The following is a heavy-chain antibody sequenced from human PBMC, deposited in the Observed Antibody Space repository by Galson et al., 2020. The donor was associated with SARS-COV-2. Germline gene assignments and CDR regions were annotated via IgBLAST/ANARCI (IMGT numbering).Heavy chain of an antibody. CDR2: IYYSGST. CDR3: ARLPYYYDISYALDI. V-gene: IGHV4-39*01. CDR1: GGSISSSSYY. J-gene: IGHJ3*02. D-gene: IGHD3-22*01. Sequence: SETLSLTCTVSGGSISSSSYYWGWIRQPPGKGLEWIGSIYYSGSTYYNPSLKSRVTISVDTSKNQFSLKLSSVTAADTAVYYCARLPYYYDISYALDIWGQGTMVTVSS.